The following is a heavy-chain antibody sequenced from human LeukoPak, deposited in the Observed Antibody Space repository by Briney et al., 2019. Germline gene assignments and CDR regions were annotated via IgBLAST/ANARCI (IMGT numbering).Heavy chain of an antibody. D-gene: IGHD3-10*01. CDR2: INHSGST. CDR1: GFTFSSYG. V-gene: IGHV4-34*01. CDR3: ARESENPYYYGSGSYVSY. Sequence: GSLRLSCAASGFTFSSYGMHWVRQAPGKGLEWIGEINHSGSTNYNPSLKSRVTISVDTSKNQLSLKLSSVTAADTAVYYCARESENPYYYGSGSYVSYWGQGTLVTVSS. J-gene: IGHJ4*02.